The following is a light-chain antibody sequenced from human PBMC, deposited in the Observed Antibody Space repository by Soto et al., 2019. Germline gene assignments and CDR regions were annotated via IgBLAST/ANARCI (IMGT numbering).Light chain of an antibody. V-gene: IGKV1-5*01. CDR2: DAS. CDR3: QQYNSYSWT. CDR1: QSISNW. Sequence: DIQMTQSPSTLSGSVGDRVTITCRASQSISNWLAWFQQKPGKAPNLLIYDASTLDSGVPSRFSGSGSGTEFTLTIGSLQPDDFATYFCQQYNSYSWTFGQGTKVDIK. J-gene: IGKJ1*01.